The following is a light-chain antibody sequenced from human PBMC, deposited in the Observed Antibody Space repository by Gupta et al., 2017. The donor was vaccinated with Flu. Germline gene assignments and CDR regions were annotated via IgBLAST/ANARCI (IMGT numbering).Light chain of an antibody. CDR1: SSDSGGYNY. Sequence: QSALTQPSPVSGSSVPSITISCTGPSSDSGGYNYVSWYQQYPCKVPKHMIYKVSYRTSGISYRFSGSKSGNTASLRISGLRAEDEADYYCSSYTGSVTVFGGGTKLTVL. CDR2: KVS. V-gene: IGLV2-14*01. J-gene: IGLJ3*02. CDR3: SSYTGSVTV.